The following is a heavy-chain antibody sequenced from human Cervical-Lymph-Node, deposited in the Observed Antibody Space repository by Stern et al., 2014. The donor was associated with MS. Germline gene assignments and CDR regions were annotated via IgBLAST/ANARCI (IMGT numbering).Heavy chain of an antibody. J-gene: IGHJ1*01. V-gene: IGHV4-59*01. CDR3: TRDGRSSLSEYFQT. Sequence: QVQLQESGPGLVKPSETLSLTCTVSGGSIGRYYWSWVRQPPGKSLEWIGYIYHNGNTNYNPSLKSRVSMPVDTSKNQFSLNLTSVTAADTAVYYCTRDGRSSLSEYFQTWGQGSLVTVSS. CDR2: IYHNGNT. D-gene: IGHD6-6*01. CDR1: GGSIGRYY.